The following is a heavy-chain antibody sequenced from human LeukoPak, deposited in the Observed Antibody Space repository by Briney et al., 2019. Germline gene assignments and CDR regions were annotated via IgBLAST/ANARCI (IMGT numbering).Heavy chain of an antibody. V-gene: IGHV3-48*04. CDR2: ISSSSSTI. CDR1: GFTFSSYS. J-gene: IGHJ3*02. D-gene: IGHD3-9*01. Sequence: GGSLRLSCAASGFTFSSYSMNWVRQAPGKGLEWVSYISSSSSTIYYADSVKGRFTISRDNAKNSLYLQMNSLRAEDTAVYYCARGPDILTGDDAFDIWGQGTMVTVSS. CDR3: ARGPDILTGDDAFDI.